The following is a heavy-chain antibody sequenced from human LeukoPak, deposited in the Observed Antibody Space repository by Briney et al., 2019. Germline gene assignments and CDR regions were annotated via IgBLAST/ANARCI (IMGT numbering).Heavy chain of an antibody. CDR1: GYTFTGHY. J-gene: IGHJ3*02. V-gene: IGHV1-2*02. D-gene: IGHD5-12*01. CDR3: VRDGYSGGAFDI. Sequence: SVKVSCKASGYTFTGHYMHCVRQAPGQGLEWMGWIYPKSGGTNYAQKFQSRVTMTRDTSITTAFMELNILKSDDTAVYYCVRDGYSGGAFDIWGQGTMVTVSS. CDR2: IYPKSGGT.